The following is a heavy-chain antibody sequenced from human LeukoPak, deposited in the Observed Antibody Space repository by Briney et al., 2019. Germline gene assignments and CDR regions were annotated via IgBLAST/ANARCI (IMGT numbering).Heavy chain of an antibody. V-gene: IGHV4-59*01. J-gene: IGHJ5*02. D-gene: IGHD6-13*01. Sequence: SETLSLTCTVSGGSISSYYWSWIRQPPGKGLEWIGYIYYSGSTNYNPSLKSRVTISVDTSKNQFSLKLSSVTAADTAVYYCARDSRAYSSSWYTNWFDPWGQGTLVTVSS. CDR2: IYYSGST. CDR3: ARDSRAYSSSWYTNWFDP. CDR1: GGSISSYY.